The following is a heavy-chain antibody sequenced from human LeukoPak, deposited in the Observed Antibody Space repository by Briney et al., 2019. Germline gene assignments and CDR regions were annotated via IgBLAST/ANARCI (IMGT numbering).Heavy chain of an antibody. CDR1: GFTFSSYG. CDR3: ARDRLGAMLFFDS. Sequence: QAGGSLRLSCAASGFTFSSYGMSWVRQAPGKGLEWVSAISGSGGSTYYADSVKGRFTISRDNSKNTLYLQMNSLRAEDTALYYCARDRLGAMLFFDSWGQGTLVTVSS. CDR2: ISGSGGST. V-gene: IGHV3-23*01. J-gene: IGHJ4*02. D-gene: IGHD3-16*01.